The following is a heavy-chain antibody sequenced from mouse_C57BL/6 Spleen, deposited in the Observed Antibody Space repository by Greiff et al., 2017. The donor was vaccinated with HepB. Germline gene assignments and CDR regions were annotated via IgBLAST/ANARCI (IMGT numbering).Heavy chain of an antibody. CDR2: INPSNGGT. J-gene: IGHJ2*01. CDR3: AREGLGRDYFDY. D-gene: IGHD4-1*01. Sequence: QVQLKQPGTELVKPGASVKLSCKASGYTFTSYWMHWVKQRPGQGLEWIGNINPSNGGTNYNEKFKSKATLTVDKSSSTAYMQLSSLTSEDSAVYYCAREGLGRDYFDYWGQGTTLTVSS. CDR1: GYTFTSYW. V-gene: IGHV1-53*01.